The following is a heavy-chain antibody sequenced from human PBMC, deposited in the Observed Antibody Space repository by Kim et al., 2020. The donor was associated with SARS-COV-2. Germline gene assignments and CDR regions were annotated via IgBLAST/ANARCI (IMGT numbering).Heavy chain of an antibody. V-gene: IGHV3-23*01. CDR2: ISVRGDRP. Sequence: GGSLRLSCAASGFRFDNFAMSWVRQAPGKRQEWISAISVRGDRPYYADSVKGRFTISRDNFKSQMFLQMDSLRVEDTAIYYCATLKVVVSDDWFDPWGQG. CDR1: GFRFDNFA. J-gene: IGHJ5*02. D-gene: IGHD2-2*01. CDR3: ATLKVVVSDDWFDP.